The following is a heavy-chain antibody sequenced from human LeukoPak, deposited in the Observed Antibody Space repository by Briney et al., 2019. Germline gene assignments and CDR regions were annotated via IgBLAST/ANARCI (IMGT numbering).Heavy chain of an antibody. D-gene: IGHD3-10*01. CDR2: ISWNSGSI. Sequence: GGSLRLSCAASGFTFDDYAMHWVRQAPGKGLEWVSGISWNSGSIGNADSVKGRFTISRDNAKNSLYLQMNSLRAEDTALYYCAKALGGGFGELDYWGQGTLVTVSS. V-gene: IGHV3-9*01. J-gene: IGHJ4*02. CDR3: AKALGGGFGELDY. CDR1: GFTFDDYA.